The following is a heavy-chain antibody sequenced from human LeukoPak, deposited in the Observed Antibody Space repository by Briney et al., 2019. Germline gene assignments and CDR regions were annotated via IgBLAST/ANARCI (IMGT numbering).Heavy chain of an antibody. CDR2: IYYSGST. Sequence: SETLSLTCTVSGGSISSYYWSWIRQPPGKGLEWIGYIYYSGSTNYNPSLKSRVTISVDTSKNQFSLKLSSVTAADTAVYYCARGLRLAVAGNWFDPWGQGTLVTVSS. CDR3: ARGLRLAVAGNWFDP. CDR1: GGSISSYY. D-gene: IGHD6-19*01. V-gene: IGHV4-59*01. J-gene: IGHJ5*02.